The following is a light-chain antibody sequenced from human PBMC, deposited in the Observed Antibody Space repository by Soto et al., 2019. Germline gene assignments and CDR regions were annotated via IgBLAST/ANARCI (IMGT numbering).Light chain of an antibody. Sequence: QSVLTQPASVSGGRGQRVTISCTGSSSNIGAGNDVHWYQQLPGTAPKLLIYATINRTSGVPGRFCGSKSGTSASMAINGLQPDDDADYSCHSYDSPATADVFGPCPQGTVL. CDR1: SSNIGAGND. J-gene: IGLJ1*01. CDR3: HSYDSPATADV. V-gene: IGLV1-40*01. CDR2: ATI.